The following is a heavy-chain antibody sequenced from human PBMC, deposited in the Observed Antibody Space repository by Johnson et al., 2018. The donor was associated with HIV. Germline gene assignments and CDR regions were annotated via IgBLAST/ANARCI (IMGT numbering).Heavy chain of an antibody. CDR1: GFTFSSYA. D-gene: IGHD3-3*01. V-gene: IGHV3-30*18. Sequence: QVQLVESGGGLVQPGGSLRLSCAASGFTFSSYAMSWVRQAPGKGLEWVAFISSDGSNKYFAVSVTGRFSISRDNSKNTLYLQMNSLTAEDTAVYYCAKPQWVSSGAFDIWGQGTMVTVSS. CDR3: AKPQWVSSGAFDI. CDR2: ISSDGSNK. J-gene: IGHJ3*02.